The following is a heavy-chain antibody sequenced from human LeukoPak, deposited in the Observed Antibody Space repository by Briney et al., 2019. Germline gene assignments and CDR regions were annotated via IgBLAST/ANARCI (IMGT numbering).Heavy chain of an antibody. CDR3: ARGFGLVIPYYYYMDV. Sequence: PSETLSLTCGVYDGSFSGHYWIWVRQPPGKGLEWIGEINHSGSTNFNPSLKSRVTISIDTSRNQFSLTLSSVTAADTAVYYCARGFGLVIPYYYYMDVWDKGTTVTVSS. J-gene: IGHJ6*03. CDR1: DGSFSGHY. D-gene: IGHD3-3*01. CDR2: INHSGST. V-gene: IGHV4-34*01.